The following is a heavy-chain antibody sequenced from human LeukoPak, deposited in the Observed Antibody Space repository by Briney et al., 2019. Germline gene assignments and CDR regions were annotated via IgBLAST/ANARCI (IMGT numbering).Heavy chain of an antibody. V-gene: IGHV3-21*01. Sequence: GGSLRLSCAASGFTFSSYSMNWVRQAPGKGLEWVSSISSSSSYIYYADSVKGRFTISRDNAKNSLYLQMNSLRAEDTAVYYCARSEEGGSFPYYYYGMDVWGQGTTVTVSS. CDR3: ARSEEGGSFPYYYYGMDV. D-gene: IGHD1-26*01. CDR1: GFTFSSYS. CDR2: ISSSSSYI. J-gene: IGHJ6*02.